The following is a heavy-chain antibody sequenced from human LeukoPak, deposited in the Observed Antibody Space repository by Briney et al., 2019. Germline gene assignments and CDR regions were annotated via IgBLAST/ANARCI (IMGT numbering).Heavy chain of an antibody. CDR3: AKELVLDYYDSSGYYDY. CDR2: ISYDGSNK. CDR1: GFTFSSYG. V-gene: IGHV3-30*18. D-gene: IGHD3-22*01. J-gene: IGHJ4*02. Sequence: GSLRLSCAASGFTFSSYGMHWVRQAPGKGLEWVAVISYDGSNKYYADSVKGRFTISRDNSKNTLYLQMNSLRAEDTAVYYCAKELVLDYYDSSGYYDYWGQGTLVTVSS.